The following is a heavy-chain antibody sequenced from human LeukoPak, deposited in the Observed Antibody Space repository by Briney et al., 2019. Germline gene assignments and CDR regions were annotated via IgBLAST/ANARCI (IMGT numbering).Heavy chain of an antibody. CDR2: ISGSGGST. J-gene: IGHJ3*02. CDR3: AREGGATVTNGQSAFDI. D-gene: IGHD4-11*01. Sequence: RAGGSLRLSCAASGFTFSSYAMSWVRQAPGKGLEWVSAISGSGGSTYYADSVKGRFTISRDNSKNTLYLQMNSLRAEDTAVYYCAREGGATVTNGQSAFDIWGQGTMVTVSS. CDR1: GFTFSSYA. V-gene: IGHV3-23*01.